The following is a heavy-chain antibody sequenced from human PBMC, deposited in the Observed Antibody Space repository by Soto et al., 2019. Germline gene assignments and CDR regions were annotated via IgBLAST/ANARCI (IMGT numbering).Heavy chain of an antibody. J-gene: IGHJ5*02. CDR3: ARRDRSGFSYWLDT. CDR1: VGSISSGDYY. CDR2: IYFSGTT. V-gene: IGHV4-31*03. D-gene: IGHD3-22*01. Sequence: QVQLQESGPGLVKPSQTLSLTCTVSVGSISSGDYYWSWIRQHPGKGLEWIGTIYFSGTTYYNPSLKSRVTISVDTSKNQFSLNLSSVTAADTAVYYCARRDRSGFSYWLDTWGQGTLVTVSS.